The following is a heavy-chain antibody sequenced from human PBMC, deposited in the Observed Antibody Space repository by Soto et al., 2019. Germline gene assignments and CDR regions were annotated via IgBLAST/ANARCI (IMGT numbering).Heavy chain of an antibody. D-gene: IGHD5-18*01. J-gene: IGHJ4*02. CDR3: ARDQSLQLWSFDY. V-gene: IGHV1-69*13. CDR1: GGTFSSYA. CDR2: IIPIFGTA. Sequence: GASVKVSCKASGGTFSSYAISWVRQAPGQGLEWTGGIIPIFGTANYAQKFQGRVTITADESTSTAYMELSSLRSEDTAVYYCARDQSLQLWSFDYWGQGTLVTVSS.